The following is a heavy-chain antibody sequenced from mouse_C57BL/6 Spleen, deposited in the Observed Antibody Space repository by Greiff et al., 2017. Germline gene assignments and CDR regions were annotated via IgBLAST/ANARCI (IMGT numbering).Heavy chain of an antibody. CDR2: IDPADGDT. CDR1: GFNIKDYY. Sequence: VQLQQSGAELVRPGASVKLSCTASGFNIKDYYMHWVKQRPEQGLEWIGRIDPADGDTEYAPKFQGKATMTADTSSNTAYQPLSSLTSEAAAVSYGTSYYGSRPFDDWGQGTTLTVSS. D-gene: IGHD1-1*01. V-gene: IGHV14-1*01. J-gene: IGHJ2*01. CDR3: TSYYGSRPFDD.